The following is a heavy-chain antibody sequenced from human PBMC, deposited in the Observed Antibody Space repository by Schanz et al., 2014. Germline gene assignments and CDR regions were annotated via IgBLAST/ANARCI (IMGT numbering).Heavy chain of an antibody. J-gene: IGHJ4*02. CDR1: GFTFNNFN. V-gene: IGHV3-30*02. CDR3: AKDAAYYDSVIFPDH. CDR2: IRYDGRNK. D-gene: IGHD3-22*01. Sequence: VHLLESGGGLVKPGGSLRLSCAASGFTFNNFNMNWVRQAPGKGLEWVAVIRYDGRNKNFVESVKGRFTISRDNSNNTVYLQMNTLRAEDTAIYFCAKDAAYYDSVIFPDHWGQGTLXTVSS.